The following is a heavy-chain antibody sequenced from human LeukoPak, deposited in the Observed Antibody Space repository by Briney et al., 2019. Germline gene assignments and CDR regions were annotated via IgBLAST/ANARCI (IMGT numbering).Heavy chain of an antibody. CDR1: GGSISSGSYY. J-gene: IGHJ6*02. CDR3: ARGVYCSSTSCWRNYYYYYGMDV. V-gene: IGHV4-39*07. CDR2: IHHSGST. Sequence: SETLSLTCTVSGGSISSGSYYWGWIRQPPGKGLEWIGNIHHSGSTYYNPSLKSRVTISVDTSKNQFSLKLSSLTAADTAVYYCARGVYCSSTSCWRNYYYYYGMDVWGQGTTVTVSS. D-gene: IGHD2-2*01.